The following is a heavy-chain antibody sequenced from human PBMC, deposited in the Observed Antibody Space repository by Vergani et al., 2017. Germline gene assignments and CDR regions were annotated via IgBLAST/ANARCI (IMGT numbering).Heavy chain of an antibody. V-gene: IGHV4-30-4*08. D-gene: IGHD2-2*01. CDR1: GGSISSGDNY. CDR2: IYYSGST. CDR3: ARLDCSSTSCYASRPDYYYYYMDV. Sequence: QVQLQESGPGLVKPSQTLSLTCTVSGGSISSGDNYWSWIRQPPGKGLEWIGYIYYSGSTYYNPSLKSRVTISVDTSKNQFSLKLSSVTAADTAVYYCARLDCSSTSCYASRPDYYYYYMDVWGKGTTVTVSS. J-gene: IGHJ6*03.